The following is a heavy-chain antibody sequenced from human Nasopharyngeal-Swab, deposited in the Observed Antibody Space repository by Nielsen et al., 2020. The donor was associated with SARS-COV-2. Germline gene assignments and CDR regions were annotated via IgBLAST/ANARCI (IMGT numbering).Heavy chain of an antibody. CDR3: ARDSYPEEAYCGGDCYLNYYYYYGMDV. V-gene: IGHV3-48*04. D-gene: IGHD2-21*01. Sequence: WVRQPAAHGLEWVSDISSSSSTIYYADSVKGRFTISRDNAKNSLYLQMNSLRAEDTAVYYCARDSYPEEAYCGGDCYLNYYYYYGMDVWGQGTTVTVSS. CDR2: ISSSSSTI. J-gene: IGHJ6*02.